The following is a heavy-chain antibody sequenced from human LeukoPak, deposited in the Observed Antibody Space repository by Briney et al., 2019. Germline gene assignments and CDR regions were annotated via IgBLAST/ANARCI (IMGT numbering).Heavy chain of an antibody. J-gene: IGHJ4*02. CDR1: GGSFSGYY. CDR3: ARVTGYMTEDYFDY. Sequence: SETLSLTCAVYGGSFSGYYWSWIQQPPGKGLEWIGYIYYSGSTNYNPSLKSRVTISVDTSKNQFSLRLSSVTAADTAVYYCARVTGYMTEDYFDYWGQGTLITVSS. CDR2: IYYSGST. D-gene: IGHD6-13*01. V-gene: IGHV4-59*01.